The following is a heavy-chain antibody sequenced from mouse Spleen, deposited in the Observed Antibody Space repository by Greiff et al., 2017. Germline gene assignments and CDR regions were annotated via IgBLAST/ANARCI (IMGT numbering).Heavy chain of an antibody. CDR2: ISDGGSYT. J-gene: IGHJ1*03. V-gene: IGHV5-4*03. Sequence: EVNVVESGGGLVKPGGSLKLSCAASGFTFSSYAMSWVRQTPEKRLEWVATISDGGSYTYYPDNVKGRFTISRDNAKNNLYLQMSHLKSEDTAMYYCARAPFYYYGSSRYFDVWGTGTTVTVSS. D-gene: IGHD1-1*01. CDR1: GFTFSSYA. CDR3: ARAPFYYYGSSRYFDV.